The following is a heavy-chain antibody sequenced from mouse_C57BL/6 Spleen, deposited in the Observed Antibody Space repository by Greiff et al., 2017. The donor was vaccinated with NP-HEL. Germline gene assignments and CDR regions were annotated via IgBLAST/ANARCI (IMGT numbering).Heavy chain of an antibody. D-gene: IGHD1-2*01. CDR2: ISDGGSYT. CDR1: GFTFSSYA. J-gene: IGHJ2*01. V-gene: IGHV5-4*01. CDR3: AREGSTTAFDY. Sequence: EVQLVESGGGLVKPGGSLKLSCAASGFTFSSYAMSWVRQTPEKRLEWVATISDGGSYTYYPDNVKGRFTISRDNAKNNLYLQMSHLKSEDTAMYYCAREGSTTAFDYWGQGTTLTVSS.